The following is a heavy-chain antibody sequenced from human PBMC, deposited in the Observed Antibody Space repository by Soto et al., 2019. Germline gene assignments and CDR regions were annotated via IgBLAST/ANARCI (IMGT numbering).Heavy chain of an antibody. CDR3: ARDYYDRRGYADSSVY. CDR2: ISYDGSNK. Sequence: HPVGSLRLSCAASRFTFTSYAMHWVRQAPGKGLEWVAVISYDGSNKYYADSVKGRFTISRDNSKTTLYLQMNSLRAEDTAVYYCARDYYDRRGYADSSVYGGHGTLVTVSS. V-gene: IGHV3-30-3*01. D-gene: IGHD3-22*01. J-gene: IGHJ4*01. CDR1: RFTFTSYA.